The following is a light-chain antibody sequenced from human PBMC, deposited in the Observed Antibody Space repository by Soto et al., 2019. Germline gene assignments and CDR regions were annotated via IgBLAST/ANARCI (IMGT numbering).Light chain of an antibody. CDR3: QQYGSSPQT. Sequence: IVMTQSPATLSVSPGERATLSCRASQSINTNLAWFQQKPGRAPRLLIFGASTRATDIPGRFSGSGSGTDFTLTISRLEPEDFAVYYCQQYGSSPQTFGQGTKVDIK. CDR2: GAS. V-gene: IGKV3-20*01. CDR1: QSINTN. J-gene: IGKJ1*01.